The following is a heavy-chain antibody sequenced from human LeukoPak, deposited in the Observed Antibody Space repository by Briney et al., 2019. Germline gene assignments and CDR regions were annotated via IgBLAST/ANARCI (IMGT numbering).Heavy chain of an antibody. CDR1: GYTFTGYY. CDR2: INPNSGGT. V-gene: IGHV1-2*02. Sequence: ASVKVSCKASGYTFTGYYMHWVRQAPGQGLEWMGWINPNSGGTNYAQKFQGRVTMTRDTSISTAYMELSRLRSDATAVYYCARDLGLSLWFGSLYYMDVWGKGTTVTISS. CDR3: ARDLGLSLWFGSLYYMDV. D-gene: IGHD3-10*01. J-gene: IGHJ6*03.